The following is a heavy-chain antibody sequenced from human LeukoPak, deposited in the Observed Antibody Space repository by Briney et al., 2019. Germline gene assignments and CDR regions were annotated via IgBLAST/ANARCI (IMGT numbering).Heavy chain of an antibody. Sequence: NPSETLSLTCAVYGGSFSGYYWSWIRQPPGKGLEWIGEINHSGSTNYNPSLKSRVTISVDTSKNQFSLKLSSVTAADTAVYCCARGVRIRFLEWLSKGYFDYWGQGTLVTVSS. CDR2: INHSGST. D-gene: IGHD3-3*01. J-gene: IGHJ4*02. CDR1: GGSFSGYY. CDR3: ARGVRIRFLEWLSKGYFDY. V-gene: IGHV4-34*01.